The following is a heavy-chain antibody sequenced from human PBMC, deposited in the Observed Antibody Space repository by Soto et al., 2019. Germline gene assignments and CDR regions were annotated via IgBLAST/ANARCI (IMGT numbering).Heavy chain of an antibody. V-gene: IGHV1-46*01. CDR2: INPSGGST. CDR1: GYTFTSYY. D-gene: IGHD3-9*01. J-gene: IGHJ6*02. Sequence: AASVKVSCKASGYTFTSYYMHWVRQAPGQGLEWVGIINPSGGSTSYAQKFQGRVTMTRDTSTSTVYMELSSLRSEDTAVYYCARDPGRYFDWSYYYYGMDVWGQGTTVTVSS. CDR3: ARDPGRYFDWSYYYYGMDV.